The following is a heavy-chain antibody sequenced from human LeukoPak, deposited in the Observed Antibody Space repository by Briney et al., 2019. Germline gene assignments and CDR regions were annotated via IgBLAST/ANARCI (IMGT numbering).Heavy chain of an antibody. CDR2: IYSGGST. J-gene: IGHJ3*01. V-gene: IGHV3-53*01. Sequence: PGGSLRLSCAASGFTVSSNYMSWVRQAPGKGLEWVSVIYSGGSTYYADSVKGRFTISRDNSKNTLYLQMNSLRVEDTAVYYCARGAYYYDSSDACDLWGQGTLVTVSS. CDR3: ARGAYYYDSSDACDL. CDR1: GFTVSSNY. D-gene: IGHD3-22*01.